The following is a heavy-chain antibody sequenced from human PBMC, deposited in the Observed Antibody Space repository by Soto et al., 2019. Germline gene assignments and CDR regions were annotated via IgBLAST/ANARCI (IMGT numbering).Heavy chain of an antibody. D-gene: IGHD3-10*01. CDR2: IYYSGST. Sequence: SETLSLTCTVSGGSISSYYWSWIRQPPGKGLEWIGYIYYSGSTNYNPSLKSRVTISVDTSKNQFSLKLSSVTAADTAVYYCARARLSRSWWFDLWGQGTLVTVFS. J-gene: IGHJ5*02. CDR1: GGSISSYY. CDR3: ARARLSRSWWFDL. V-gene: IGHV4-59*01.